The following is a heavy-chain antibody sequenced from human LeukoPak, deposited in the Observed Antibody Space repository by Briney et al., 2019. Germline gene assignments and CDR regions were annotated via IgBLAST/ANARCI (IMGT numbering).Heavy chain of an antibody. CDR1: GGSISFYY. CDR3: ATIAARPGWFDP. CDR2: INHSGST. Sequence: SETLSLTCTVSGGSISFYYWSWIRQPPGKGLEWIGEINHSGSTNYNPSLKSRVTISVDTSKNQFSLKLSSVTAADTAVYYCATIAARPGWFDPWGQGTLVTVSS. V-gene: IGHV4-34*01. J-gene: IGHJ5*02. D-gene: IGHD6-6*01.